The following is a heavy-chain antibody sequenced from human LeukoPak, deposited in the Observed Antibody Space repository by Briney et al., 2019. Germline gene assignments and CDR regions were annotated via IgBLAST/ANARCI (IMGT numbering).Heavy chain of an antibody. Sequence: QSGGSLRLSCAASGFTFSSYAMDWVRQAPRKGLEWVSAISSGGGITYYEGSVKGRFTVSRDNSKNTLYLQMNNLRADDTAVYYCAKTDPGTGAFDYWGQGTLVTVSS. V-gene: IGHV3-23*01. CDR1: GFTFSSYA. D-gene: IGHD1-1*01. CDR3: AKTDPGTGAFDY. J-gene: IGHJ4*02. CDR2: ISSGGGIT.